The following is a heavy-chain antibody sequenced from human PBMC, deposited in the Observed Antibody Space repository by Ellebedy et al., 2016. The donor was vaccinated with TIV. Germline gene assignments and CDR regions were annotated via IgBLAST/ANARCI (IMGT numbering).Heavy chain of an antibody. D-gene: IGHD4-23*01. CDR2: IYQDGSMK. CDR1: GFSFSSYW. J-gene: IGHJ6*02. Sequence: GESLKISGVGSGFSFSSYWMSWVRQAPGKGLEWVANIYQDGSMKNYVDSVKGRFTISSYNAKNSLYLQMKSLRVEDTAVYYCARDGAYGDYSPGQYGLDAWGQGTTVTVS. V-gene: IGHV3-7*03. CDR3: ARDGAYGDYSPGQYGLDA.